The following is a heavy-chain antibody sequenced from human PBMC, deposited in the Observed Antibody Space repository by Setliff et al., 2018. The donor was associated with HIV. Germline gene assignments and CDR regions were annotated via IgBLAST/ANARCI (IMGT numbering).Heavy chain of an antibody. J-gene: IGHJ4*02. V-gene: IGHV4-59*08. D-gene: IGHD6-25*01. CDR3: ARRSTDSGIDY. CDR2: ISYSGIT. CDR1: GGSMSSFY. Sequence: PSETLSLTCTVSGGSMSSFYWGWIRQPPGKGLEWIGYISYSGITTYNSSLTSRVTISIDTSNNQFSLKVRSVTAADTAVYYCARRSTDSGIDYWGRGTLVTVSS.